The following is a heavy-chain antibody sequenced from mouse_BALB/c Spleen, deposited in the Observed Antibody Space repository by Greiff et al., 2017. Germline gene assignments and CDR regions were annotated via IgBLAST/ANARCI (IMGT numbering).Heavy chain of an antibody. J-gene: IGHJ4*01. Sequence: HVQLKESGPGLVAPSQTLSLSCTVSGFSLTSYGVHWVRQPPGKGLEWLGVIWAGGSTNYNSALMSRLSISKDNSKSQVFLKMNSLQTDDTAMYYCAGDGYYVGAMDYWGQGTSVTVSS. CDR1: GFSLTSYG. CDR2: IWAGGST. D-gene: IGHD2-3*01. CDR3: AGDGYYVGAMDY. V-gene: IGHV2-9*02.